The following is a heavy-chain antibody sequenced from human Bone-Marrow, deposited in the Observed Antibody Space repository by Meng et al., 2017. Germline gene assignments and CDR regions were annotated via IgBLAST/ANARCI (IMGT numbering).Heavy chain of an antibody. CDR2: ISYDGSNK. V-gene: IGHV3-30*19. D-gene: IGHD3-22*01. J-gene: IGHJ3*02. Sequence: GESLKISCAASGFTFSSYGMHWVRQAPGKGLEWVAVISYDGSNKYYADSVKGRFTISRDNSKNTLYLQMNSLRAEDTAVYYCASLDDSSGYYSSDDAFDIWGQGTMVTVSS. CDR1: GFTFSSYG. CDR3: ASLDDSSGYYSSDDAFDI.